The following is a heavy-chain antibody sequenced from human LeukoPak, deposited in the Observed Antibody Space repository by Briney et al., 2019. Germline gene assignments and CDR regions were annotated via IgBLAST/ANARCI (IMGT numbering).Heavy chain of an antibody. CDR1: GGSISSYC. J-gene: IGHJ4*02. D-gene: IGHD3-10*01. CDR3: ASSSGIRHLGY. CDR2: IYDSGST. V-gene: IGHV4-59*01. Sequence: SETLSLTCTVSGGSISSYCWSWIRQPPGKGLEWIGYIYDSGSTNYNPSLKSRVTISVDTSKNQFSLKLSSVTAADTAVYYCASSSGIRHLGYWGQGTLVTVSS.